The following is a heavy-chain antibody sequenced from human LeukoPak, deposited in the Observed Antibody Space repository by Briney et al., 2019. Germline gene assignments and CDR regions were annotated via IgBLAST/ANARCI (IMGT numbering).Heavy chain of an antibody. D-gene: IGHD3-16*02. Sequence: ASVKVSCKASGGTFSSYAISWVRQAPGQGLEWMGGIIPILGTANYAQKFQGRVTITADESTSTAYMELSSLRSEDTAVYYCARGLYDYVWGSYRFDYWGQGTLVTVSS. CDR1: GGTFSSYA. CDR3: ARGLYDYVWGSYRFDY. J-gene: IGHJ4*02. CDR2: IIPILGTA. V-gene: IGHV1-69*13.